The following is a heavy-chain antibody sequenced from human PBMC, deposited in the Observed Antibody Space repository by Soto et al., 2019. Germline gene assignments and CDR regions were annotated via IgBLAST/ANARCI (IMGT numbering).Heavy chain of an antibody. J-gene: IGHJ6*03. CDR2: INAGNGNK. V-gene: IGHV1-3*01. CDR3: ESDSFYCGGRYCYHYSFYMDV. Sequence: GASVKVSCKASGYNFSSHDIHWVRQAPGQGLEWMGWINAGNGNKRYSQKFQNRITITRDASASTAYMELSSLRSEDTAIYNYESDSFYCGGRYCYHYSFYMDVWGKGTTVTVSS. CDR1: GYNFSSHD. D-gene: IGHD2-21*01.